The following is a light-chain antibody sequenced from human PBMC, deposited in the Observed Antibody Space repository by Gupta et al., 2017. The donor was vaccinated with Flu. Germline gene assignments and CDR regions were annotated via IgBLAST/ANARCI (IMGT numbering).Light chain of an antibody. Sequence: DIQMTQSPSSLSASVGDRVTITCQASQDIYNYLNWYQQKPGKAPKLLIYDASNLETGVPSRFSGSGSGTDFILTISSLQPEDVATYYCQQYDNLPITFGQGTRLEIK. CDR1: QDIYNY. CDR3: QQYDNLPIT. V-gene: IGKV1-33*01. J-gene: IGKJ5*01. CDR2: DAS.